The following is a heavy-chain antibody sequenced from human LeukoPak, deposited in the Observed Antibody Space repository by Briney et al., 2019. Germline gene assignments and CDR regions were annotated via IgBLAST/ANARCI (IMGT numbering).Heavy chain of an antibody. Sequence: GGSLRLSCAASGFTFFSYWMHWVRQVPGKGLMWVSRINSDGGITNYADSVKGRFTISRDNAKNTLYLQMNSLRAEDTAVYYCARDRGSTEFDYWGQGTLVTVSS. CDR1: GFTFFSYW. J-gene: IGHJ4*02. CDR2: INSDGGIT. V-gene: IGHV3-74*01. D-gene: IGHD1-26*01. CDR3: ARDRGSTEFDY.